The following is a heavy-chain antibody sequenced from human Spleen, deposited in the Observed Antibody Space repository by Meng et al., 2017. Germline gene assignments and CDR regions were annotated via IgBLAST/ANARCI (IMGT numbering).Heavy chain of an antibody. CDR2: INTDASIT. CDR1: GFTFRSYW. J-gene: IGHJ4*02. V-gene: IGHV3-74*03. Sequence: GESLKISCAASGFTFRSYWMAWVRQTPGEGLVWVSRINTDASITTYADPVKGRFTISRDDAKNTVYLQMNSLRAEDTAVYYCARDADWVIFDHWGQGALVTVSS. D-gene: IGHD3-9*01. CDR3: ARDADWVIFDH.